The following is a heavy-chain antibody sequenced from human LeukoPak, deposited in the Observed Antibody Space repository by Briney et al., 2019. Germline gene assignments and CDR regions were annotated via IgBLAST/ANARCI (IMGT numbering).Heavy chain of an antibody. V-gene: IGHV3-21*01. Sequence: GGSLRLSCAASGFTFSSYSMNWVRQAPGKGLEWVSSISSSSSYIYYADSVKGRFTISRDNAKNSLYLQMNSLRAEDTAVYYCARVWYSSGQTDYWGQGTLVTVSS. CDR2: ISSSSSYI. CDR1: GFTFSSYS. CDR3: ARVWYSSGQTDY. D-gene: IGHD6-19*01. J-gene: IGHJ4*02.